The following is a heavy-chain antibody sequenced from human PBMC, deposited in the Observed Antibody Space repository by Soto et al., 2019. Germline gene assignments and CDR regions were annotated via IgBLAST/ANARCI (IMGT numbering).Heavy chain of an antibody. J-gene: IGHJ4*02. Sequence: QVQLQESGPGLVKPSQTLSLTCTVSGGSISSGGYYWSWIRQHPGKGLEWIGYIYYSGSTYYNPSLKSRVTISVDTSKNQFSLKLSSVTAADTAVYYCASEKRLGELSLVDYWGQGTLVTVSS. D-gene: IGHD3-16*02. V-gene: IGHV4-31*03. CDR2: IYYSGST. CDR1: GGSISSGGYY. CDR3: ASEKRLGELSLVDY.